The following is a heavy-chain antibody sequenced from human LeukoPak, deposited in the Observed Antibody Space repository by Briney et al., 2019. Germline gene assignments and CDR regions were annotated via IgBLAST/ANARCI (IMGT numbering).Heavy chain of an antibody. CDR1: GYTFNTYD. D-gene: IGHD6-19*01. CDR3: ARAPSWGGLSSGSYYFDY. J-gene: IGHJ4*02. V-gene: IGHV1-8*03. CDR2: MNPNSGNT. Sequence: GASVKVSCKASGYTFNTYDINWVRQATGQGLEWMGWMNPNSGNTGYAQKFQGRVTITRNTSISTAYMELSSLRSDDTAVYYCARAPSWGGLSSGSYYFDYWGQGTLVTVSS.